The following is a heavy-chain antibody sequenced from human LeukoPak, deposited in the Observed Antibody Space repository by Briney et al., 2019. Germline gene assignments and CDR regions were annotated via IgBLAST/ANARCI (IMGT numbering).Heavy chain of an antibody. J-gene: IGHJ6*02. V-gene: IGHV3-30*04. CDR2: ISYDGSNK. CDR1: GFTFSSYA. Sequence: GRSLRLSCAASGFTFSSYAMHWVRQAPGKGLEWVAVISYDGSNKYYADSVKGRFTISRDNSKNTLYPQMNSLRAEDTAVYYCARDSTRKYYYYYGMDVWGQGTTVTVSS. CDR3: ARDSTRKYYYYYGMDV.